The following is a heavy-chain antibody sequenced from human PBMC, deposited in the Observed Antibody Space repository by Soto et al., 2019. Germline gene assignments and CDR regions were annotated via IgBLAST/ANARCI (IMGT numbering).Heavy chain of an antibody. V-gene: IGHV4-30-4*01. CDR3: ARVTVAVAGSPFDY. Sequence: QVQLQESGPGLVKPSQTLSLTCTVSGGSISSGDYYWSWIRQPPGKGLEWIGYIYYSGSTYYNPSLKRRVTRSVDTSKNQFSLKLSSVTAADTAVYYCARVTVAVAGSPFDYWGQGTLVTVSS. CDR1: GGSISSGDYY. D-gene: IGHD6-19*01. J-gene: IGHJ4*02. CDR2: IYYSGST.